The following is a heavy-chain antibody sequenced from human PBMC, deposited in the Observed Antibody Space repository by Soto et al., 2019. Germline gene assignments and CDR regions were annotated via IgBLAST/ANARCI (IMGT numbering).Heavy chain of an antibody. V-gene: IGHV3-30-3*01. D-gene: IGHD2-21*01. CDR3: ARGAAIPSQYFQH. J-gene: IGHJ1*01. CDR2: ISYDGSNK. CDR1: GFTFSSYA. Sequence: QVQLVESGGGVVQPGRSLRLSCAASGFTFSSYAVHWVRQAPGKGLEWVAVISYDGSNKYYADSVKGRFTISRDNSKNTLSLQMNSLRAEDTAVYYCARGAAIPSQYFQHWGQGTLVTVSA.